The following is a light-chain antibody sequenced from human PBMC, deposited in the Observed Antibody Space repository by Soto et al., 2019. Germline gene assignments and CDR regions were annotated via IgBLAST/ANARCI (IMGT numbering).Light chain of an antibody. Sequence: QSVLTQPPSVSGAPGQRVTISYTGSSSNIGAGHVVHWYQQFPGRAPNLLIYGSSNRPSGVPDRFSGSKSGTSASLAITGLQAEDEADYYCQSYDNSLSASVFGGGTKVTVL. J-gene: IGLJ2*01. CDR2: GSS. CDR3: QSYDNSLSASV. CDR1: SSNIGAGHV. V-gene: IGLV1-40*01.